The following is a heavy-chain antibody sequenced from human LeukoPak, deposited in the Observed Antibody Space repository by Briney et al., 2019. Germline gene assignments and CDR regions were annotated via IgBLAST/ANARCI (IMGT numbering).Heavy chain of an antibody. CDR2: IYYSGST. CDR1: GASVSSGSYY. J-gene: IGHJ4*02. CDR3: AKAVLKTFDY. V-gene: IGHV4-61*03. Sequence: SETLSLTCNVSGASVSSGSYYWSWIRQPPGKELEWIGYIYYSGSTSYNPSLKSRVTISVDTSKNHFSLKLTSVTAADTAVYYCAKAVLKTFDYWGQGTLVTVSS.